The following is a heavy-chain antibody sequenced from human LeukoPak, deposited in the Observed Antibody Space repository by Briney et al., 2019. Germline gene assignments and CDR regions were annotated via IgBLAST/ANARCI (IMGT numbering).Heavy chain of an antibody. CDR3: ARVHYSSSWYDAFDI. CDR1: GYSFANYW. V-gene: IGHV5-51*01. D-gene: IGHD6-13*01. CDR2: IYPGDSDT. J-gene: IGHJ3*02. Sequence: GESLKISCKSSGYSFANYWIGWVRQMPGKGLHWMGIIYPGDSDTKYSQSFRGQVTISVDKSINTAYLHWSSLKASDTAMYYCARVHYSSSWYDAFDIWGQGTKVTVSS.